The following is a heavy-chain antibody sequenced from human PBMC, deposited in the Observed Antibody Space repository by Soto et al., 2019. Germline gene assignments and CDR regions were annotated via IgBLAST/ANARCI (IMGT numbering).Heavy chain of an antibody. J-gene: IGHJ4*02. D-gene: IGHD4-17*01. CDR1: GGTFSSYT. CDR3: ARSHSYGDYVEDVY. V-gene: IGHV1-69*02. Sequence: ASVKVSCKASGGTFSSYTISWVRQAPGQGLEWMGRIIPILGIANYAQKFQGRVTITADKSTSTAYMELSSLRSEDTAVYYCARSHSYGDYVEDVYWGQGTLVTVSS. CDR2: IIPILGIA.